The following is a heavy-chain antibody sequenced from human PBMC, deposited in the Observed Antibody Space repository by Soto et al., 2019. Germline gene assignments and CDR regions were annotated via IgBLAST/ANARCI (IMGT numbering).Heavy chain of an antibody. D-gene: IGHD6-19*01. J-gene: IGHJ4*02. V-gene: IGHV3-7*01. CDR1: GFTFSTYW. CDR2: IKPDGSEK. Sequence: GGSLRLSCAASGFTFSTYWMTWVRQAPGKGLEWVAQIKPDGSEKYYVDSVRGRFTIARDNARNALNLLMNSLRAEDTATYYCARDNGWNYLVYWGQGTLVTVSS. CDR3: ARDNGWNYLVY.